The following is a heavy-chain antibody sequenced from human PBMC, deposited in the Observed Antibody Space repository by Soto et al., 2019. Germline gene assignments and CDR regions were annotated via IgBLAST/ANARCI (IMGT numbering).Heavy chain of an antibody. CDR2: IYYSGST. CDR1: GGSISSGDYY. D-gene: IGHD3-22*01. J-gene: IGHJ5*02. CDR3: ARDSDYYDSSGSHWFDP. Sequence: SETLSLTCTVSGGSISSGDYYWSWIRQPPGKGLEWIGYIYYSGSTYYNPSLKSRVTISVDTSKNQFSLKLSSVTAADTAVYYCARDSDYYDSSGSHWFDPWGQGTLVTVSS. V-gene: IGHV4-30-4*01.